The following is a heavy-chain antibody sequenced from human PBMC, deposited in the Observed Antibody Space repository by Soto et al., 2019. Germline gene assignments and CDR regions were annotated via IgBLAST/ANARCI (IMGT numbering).Heavy chain of an antibody. D-gene: IGHD3-9*01. CDR1: GGSFSGYY. CDR3: ARRLGRYFDWLDDY. J-gene: IGHJ4*02. Sequence: SETLSLTCAVYGGSFSGYYWSWIRQPPGKGLEWIGEINHSGSTNYNPSLKSRVTISVDTSKNQFSLKLSSVTAADTAVYYCARRLGRYFDWLDDYWGQGTLVTVSS. V-gene: IGHV4-34*01. CDR2: INHSGST.